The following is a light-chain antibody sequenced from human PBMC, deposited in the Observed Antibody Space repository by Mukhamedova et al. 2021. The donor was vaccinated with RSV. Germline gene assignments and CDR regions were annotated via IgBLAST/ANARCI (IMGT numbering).Light chain of an antibody. CDR1: QSFSSN. CDR2: GAS. V-gene: IGKV3-15*01. Sequence: LSCRASQSFSSNLAWYQQKPGQAPRLLIYGASTSATATPARFSGTGSGPAVTLTLITLQSDDFAVYYCQQYINCPYTFAQWTKLQ. J-gene: IGKJ2*01. CDR3: QQYINCPYT.